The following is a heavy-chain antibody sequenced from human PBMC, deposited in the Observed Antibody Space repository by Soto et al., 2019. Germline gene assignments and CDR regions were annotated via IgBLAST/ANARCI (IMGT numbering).Heavy chain of an antibody. V-gene: IGHV1-69*06. CDR3: ARRDTSGFLRYFDN. CDR2: IVPNVGTV. D-gene: IGHD3-3*01. CDR1: GGTLSSFINYP. J-gene: IGHJ4*02. Sequence: QMQLVQSGAEVKKPGSSVKVSCKASGGTLSSFINYPINWVRQAPGQGLEWMGGIVPNVGTVNYAQKFQGRVTITADTSTGTAYMEVSSLRSEDTALYYCARRDTSGFLRYFDNWGQGTLVTVSS.